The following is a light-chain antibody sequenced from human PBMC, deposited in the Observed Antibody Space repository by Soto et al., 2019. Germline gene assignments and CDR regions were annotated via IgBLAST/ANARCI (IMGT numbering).Light chain of an antibody. J-gene: IGKJ2*01. Sequence: EIVLTQSPATLSLSPGERATLSCRASQSVSSYLAWYQQKPGQAPRLLIYDASNRATGIPARFSGSGSGTGFTLTISSLEAEDFAVYYSQQRSNWPLYTFGQGTKLEIK. CDR1: QSVSSY. CDR2: DAS. V-gene: IGKV3-11*01. CDR3: QQRSNWPLYT.